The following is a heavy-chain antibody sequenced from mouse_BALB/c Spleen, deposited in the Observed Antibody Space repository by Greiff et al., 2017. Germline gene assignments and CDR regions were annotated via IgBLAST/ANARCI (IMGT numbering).Heavy chain of an antibody. J-gene: IGHJ4*01. CDR3: ARHAGYYAMDY. V-gene: IGHV5-6-2*01. CDR2: INSNGGST. CDR1: GFTFSSYY. Sequence: EVKLMESGGGLVKLGGSLKLSCAASGFTFSSYYMSWVRQTPEKRLELVAAINSNGGSTYYPDTVKGRFTISRDNAKNTLYLQMSSLKSEDTALYYCARHAGYYAMDYWGQGTSVTVSS.